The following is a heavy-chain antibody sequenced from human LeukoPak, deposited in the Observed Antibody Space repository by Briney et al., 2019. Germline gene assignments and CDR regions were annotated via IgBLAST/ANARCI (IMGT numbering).Heavy chain of an antibody. Sequence: KPSGGPSLTFPGPGGSISREYRGWIRQPPGKGPELGWVFYYSGITNYNPSLKSRVTISVGTSKNHFSLKLTSVTAADTAVYYCARLLGWSGPINWFDPWGRGTLVTVSS. CDR3: ARLLGWSGPINWFDP. J-gene: IGHJ5*02. CDR1: GGSISREY. D-gene: IGHD3-3*01. V-gene: IGHV4-59*08. CDR2: FYYSGIT.